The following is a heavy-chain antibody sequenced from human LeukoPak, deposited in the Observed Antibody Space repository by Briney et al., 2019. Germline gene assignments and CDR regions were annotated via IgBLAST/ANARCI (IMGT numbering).Heavy chain of an antibody. J-gene: IGHJ4*02. V-gene: IGHV3-53*01. CDR1: GFTLSSKY. CDR3: ARDRGSSWSLGY. Sequence: PGGSLRLSFAASGFTLSSKYMSWVRQAPGKGLEWVSVIYSGGSTYYADSVTGRFTISRDNSKNTLYLQMNSLRAEDTAVYYCARDRGSSWSLGYWGQGTLVTVSS. D-gene: IGHD6-13*01. CDR2: IYSGGST.